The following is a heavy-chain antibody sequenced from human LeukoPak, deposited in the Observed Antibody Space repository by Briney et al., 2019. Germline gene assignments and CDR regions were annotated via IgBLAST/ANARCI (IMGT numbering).Heavy chain of an antibody. CDR3: AVWNDERRLDY. V-gene: IGHV3-33*02. CDR1: GFTFRSHG. D-gene: IGHD1-1*01. CDR2: IWYDASNV. Sequence: PGRSLRLSCAASGFTFRSHGMHWVRQAPGKGLEWVAVIWYDASNVYEADSAKGRFTISRDNSRNTLFLQMNSLRVEDTAVYYCAVWNDERRLDYWGQGTLVTVSS. J-gene: IGHJ4*02.